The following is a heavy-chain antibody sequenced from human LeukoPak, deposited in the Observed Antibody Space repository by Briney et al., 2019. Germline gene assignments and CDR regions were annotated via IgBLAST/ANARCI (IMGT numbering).Heavy chain of an antibody. CDR3: ARAVLGSYSSSWYSGLRYYYYYGMDV. CDR1: GFTFSTYA. J-gene: IGHJ6*02. CDR2: ISGSGDAT. Sequence: GGSLRLSCAASGFTFSTYAMRWVRQAPGKGLEWASSISGSGDATYYADSVKGRFTISRDNSKNTLYLQMNSLRAEDTAVYYCARAVLGSYSSSWYSGLRYYYYYGMDVWGQGTTVTVSS. D-gene: IGHD6-13*01. V-gene: IGHV3-23*01.